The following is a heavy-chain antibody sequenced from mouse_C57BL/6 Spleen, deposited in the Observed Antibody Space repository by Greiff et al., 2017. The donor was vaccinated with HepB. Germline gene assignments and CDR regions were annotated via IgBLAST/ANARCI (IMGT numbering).Heavy chain of an antibody. J-gene: IGHJ3*01. D-gene: IGHD1-1*01. CDR2: INPNNGGT. CDR3: ARGIYYGSRWFAY. CDR1: GYTFNDYY. V-gene: IGHV1-26*01. Sequence: EVQLQQSGPELVKPGASVKISCKASGYTFNDYYMNWVKQSHGKSLEWIGDINPNNGGTSDNQKFKGKATLTVDKSSSTAYMELRSLTSEDSAVYYCARGIYYGSRWFAYWGQGTLVTVSA.